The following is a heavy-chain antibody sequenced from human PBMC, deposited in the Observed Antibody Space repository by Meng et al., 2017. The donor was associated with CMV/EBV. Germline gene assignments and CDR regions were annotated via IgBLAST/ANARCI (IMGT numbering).Heavy chain of an antibody. Sequence: RHRRELGPGLVKPSETLSLSSTVSVGSISSSSYYWGWIRQPPGKGLEWIGSIYYSGSTYYNPSLKSRVTISVDTSKNQFSLKLSSVTAADTAVYYCARGPLNYYDSSGPIDYWGQGTLVTVSS. D-gene: IGHD3-22*01. J-gene: IGHJ4*02. V-gene: IGHV4-39*07. CDR1: VGSISSSSYY. CDR3: ARGPLNYYDSSGPIDY. CDR2: IYYSGST.